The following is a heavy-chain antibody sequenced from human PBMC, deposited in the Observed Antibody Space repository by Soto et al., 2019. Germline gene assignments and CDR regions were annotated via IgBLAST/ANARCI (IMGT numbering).Heavy chain of an antibody. CDR1: GITLSSYA. J-gene: IGHJ4*02. D-gene: IGHD1-26*01. CDR3: AKGQNSGTYRFYFDY. Sequence: SLRLSCAASGITLSSYAMSWVRQAPGKGPEWVSGISASGGSTSYADSVKGRFTISRDNSKNTLYLQMNSLRADDTAVYHCAKGQNSGTYRFYFDYWGQGALVTAPQ. CDR2: ISASGGST. V-gene: IGHV3-23*01.